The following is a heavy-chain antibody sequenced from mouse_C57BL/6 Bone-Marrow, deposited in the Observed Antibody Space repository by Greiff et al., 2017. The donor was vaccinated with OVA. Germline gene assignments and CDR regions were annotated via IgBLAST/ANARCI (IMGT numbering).Heavy chain of an antibody. CDR3: ARITTVVDSWFAY. D-gene: IGHD1-1*01. CDR1: GFTFSSYG. J-gene: IGHJ3*01. V-gene: IGHV5-6*01. CDR2: ISSGGSYT. Sequence: EVMLVESGGDLVKPGGSLKLSCAASGFTFSSYGMSWVRQTPDKRLEWVATISSGGSYTYYPDSVKGRFTISRDNAKNTLYLQMSSLKSEDTAMYYCARITTVVDSWFAYWGQGTLVTVSA.